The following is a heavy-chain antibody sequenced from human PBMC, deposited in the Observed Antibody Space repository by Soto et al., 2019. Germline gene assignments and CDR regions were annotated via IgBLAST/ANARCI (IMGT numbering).Heavy chain of an antibody. CDR1: GFTFSSYW. V-gene: IGHV3-74*01. Sequence: LRLSCAASGFTFSSYWMHWVRQAPGKGLVWVSRINSDGSSTSYADSVKGRFTISRDSAKNTLYLQMSSLRAEDTAVYYCAREENWNYYYYGMGVWGQGTTVTVSS. D-gene: IGHD1-1*01. CDR3: AREENWNYYYYGMGV. CDR2: INSDGSST. J-gene: IGHJ6*02.